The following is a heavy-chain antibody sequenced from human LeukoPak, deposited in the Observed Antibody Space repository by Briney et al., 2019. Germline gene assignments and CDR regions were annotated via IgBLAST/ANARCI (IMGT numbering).Heavy chain of an antibody. Sequence: LGGSLRLSCAASGFTFSSFGMHWVRQAPGKGLEWVAFIRYDGSNKYYADSVKGRFTISRDNSRNTLYLQMNSLRAEDTAVYYCVVITQAWGQGTLVTVSS. CDR1: GFTFSSFG. D-gene: IGHD2/OR15-2a*01. CDR3: VVITQA. CDR2: IRYDGSNK. J-gene: IGHJ5*02. V-gene: IGHV3-30*02.